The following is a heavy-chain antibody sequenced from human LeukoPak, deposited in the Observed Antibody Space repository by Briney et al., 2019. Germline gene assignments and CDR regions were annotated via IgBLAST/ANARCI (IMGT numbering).Heavy chain of an antibody. CDR3: AMVGEGDAFDI. CDR1: GFTFDDYA. D-gene: IGHD3-16*01. CDR2: ISWDGGST. V-gene: IGHV3-43D*03. J-gene: IGHJ3*02. Sequence: PGGSLRLSCAASGFTFDDYAMHWVRQAPGKGLERVSLISWDGGSTYYADSVKGRFTISRDNSKNSLYLQMNGLRAEDTALYYCAMVGEGDAFDIWGQGTMVTVSS.